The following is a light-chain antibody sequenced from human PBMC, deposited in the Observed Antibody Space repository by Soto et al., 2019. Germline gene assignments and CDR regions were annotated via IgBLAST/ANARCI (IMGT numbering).Light chain of an antibody. CDR1: QTVGRSY. CDR3: QQYDSTPPWT. Sequence: EVVLTQSPGIMYLSPGERATLSCRASQTVGRSYLAWYQQKPGQAPRLPIFGTSTRATGIPDRFSGGGSGTEFTLTISRLDPEDFAVYYCQQYDSTPPWTFGQGTRVEVK. J-gene: IGKJ1*01. CDR2: GTS. V-gene: IGKV3-20*01.